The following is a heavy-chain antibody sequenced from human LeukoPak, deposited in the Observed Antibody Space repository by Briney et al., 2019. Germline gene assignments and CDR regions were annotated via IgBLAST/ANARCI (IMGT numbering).Heavy chain of an antibody. CDR2: ISSSGGTK. CDR1: GFTFSDYY. D-gene: IGHD6-19*01. J-gene: IGHJ4*02. Sequence: GGSLRLSCAASGFTFSDYYMSWIRQAPGKGLEWVSYISSSGGTKYYADSVKGRFTISRDNAKNSYLQLNSLRTEDTAVYYCAKESAVLGIPYFDYWGQGTLVTVSS. V-gene: IGHV3-11*01. CDR3: AKESAVLGIPYFDY.